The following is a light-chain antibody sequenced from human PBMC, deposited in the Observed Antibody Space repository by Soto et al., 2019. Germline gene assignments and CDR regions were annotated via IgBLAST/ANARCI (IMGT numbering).Light chain of an antibody. V-gene: IGLV2-14*01. CDR2: EVT. CDR1: SSDVGAYNY. CDR3: SPKRDSSXLFV. J-gene: IGLJ1*01. Sequence: QSSLTQPASVSGSPGQSITISCTGTSSDVGAYNYFSWYQHHPGKVPKLLIYEVTNRPSGVSDRFAGSKSGNTASLTISGLQAEDEAYYYCSPKRDSSXLFVLGTGTKVXV.